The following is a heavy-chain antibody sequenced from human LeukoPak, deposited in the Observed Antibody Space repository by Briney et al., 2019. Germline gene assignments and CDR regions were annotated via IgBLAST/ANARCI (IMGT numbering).Heavy chain of an antibody. CDR2: ISGSGDNT. CDR3: ARAGSSSWYRGYYYYGMDV. D-gene: IGHD6-13*01. V-gene: IGHV3-23*01. Sequence: PGGSLRLSCTASGFTFSSYAMSWVRQAPGKGLEWVSSISGSGDNTYYADSVKGRFTISRDNSKNTLFLQMNSLRAGDTAVYYCARAGSSSWYRGYYYYGMDVWGQGTTVTVSS. J-gene: IGHJ6*02. CDR1: GFTFSSYA.